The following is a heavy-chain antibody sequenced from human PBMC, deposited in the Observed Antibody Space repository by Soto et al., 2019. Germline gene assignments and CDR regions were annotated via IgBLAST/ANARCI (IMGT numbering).Heavy chain of an antibody. CDR3: ARGDYFDRRFDY. J-gene: IGHJ4*02. D-gene: IGHD3-22*01. CDR2: IKQDGTEK. Sequence: EVQLVESGGGLVQPGGSLRLSCAASGFTFSTCWMNWVRQAPGKGLEWVADIKQDGTEKYYVDSVKGRFTISRDNAKNSLYLQMNSLRAEDTAVYYCARGDYFDRRFDYWGQGTLVTVSS. V-gene: IGHV3-7*05. CDR1: GFTFSTCW.